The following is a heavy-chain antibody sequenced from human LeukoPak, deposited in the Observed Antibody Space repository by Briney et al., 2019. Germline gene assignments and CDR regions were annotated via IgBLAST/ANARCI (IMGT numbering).Heavy chain of an antibody. CDR1: GFTFDDYA. CDR2: SSGDGGST. D-gene: IGHD3-22*01. V-gene: IGHV3-43*02. J-gene: IGHJ4*02. CDR3: AKDIGYYDSSGYYYA. Sequence: GGSLRLSCAASGFTFDDYAMHCVRQAPGKGLECVSLSSGDGGSTYYADSVKGRFTISRENSKNSLYLQMNSLRTEDTALYYCAKDIGYYDSSGYYYAWGQGTLVTVSS.